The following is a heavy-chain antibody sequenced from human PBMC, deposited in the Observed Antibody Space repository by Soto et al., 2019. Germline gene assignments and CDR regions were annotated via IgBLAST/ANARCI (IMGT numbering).Heavy chain of an antibody. V-gene: IGHV4-59*02. J-gene: IGHJ6*02. Sequence: PETLSITSCVARGSVSSYYGSWVRVSRGKRLELLGYIYSNGSTNYNPCLKSRVTISVDTAKNQFSLKLSYVTAADPAVYYCAAATVVTPGAALASRGQGTTVPVSS. CDR3: AAATVVTPGAALAS. CDR2: IYSNGST. CDR1: RGSVSSYY. D-gene: IGHD2-15*01.